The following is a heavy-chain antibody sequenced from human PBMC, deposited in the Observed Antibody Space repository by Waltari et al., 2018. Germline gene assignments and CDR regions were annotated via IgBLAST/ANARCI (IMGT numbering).Heavy chain of an antibody. CDR3: ARSDCTRGSCYGTFDN. D-gene: IGHD2-2*01. CDR1: GYSFSSYW. J-gene: IGHJ4*02. Sequence: EVQLVQSGVEVKKPGESLKISCKGSGYSFSSYWIGWVRHMPGEGLEWMGIIYPGDSETRYSPSFQGQVTISADKSISTAVLHWSSLKASDTATYYCARSDCTRGSCYGTFDNWGQGTLVIVSS. V-gene: IGHV5-51*01. CDR2: IYPGDSET.